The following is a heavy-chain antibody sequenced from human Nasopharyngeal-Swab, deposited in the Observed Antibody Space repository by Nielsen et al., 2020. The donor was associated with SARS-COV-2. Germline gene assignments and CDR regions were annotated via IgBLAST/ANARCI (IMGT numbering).Heavy chain of an antibody. D-gene: IGHD4-23*01. J-gene: IGHJ6*02. V-gene: IGHV3-23*01. CDR3: AKAPPSGHSSYYYYGVDV. Sequence: GESLKISCAASGFTFRNYAMSWVRQAPGKGLEWVSGMSGSGGSTYYADSVKGRFTISRDNSKNTLYLQMNGLRGDDTAVYYCAKAPPSGHSSYYYYGVDVWGQGTTVTVSS. CDR1: GFTFRNYA. CDR2: MSGSGGST.